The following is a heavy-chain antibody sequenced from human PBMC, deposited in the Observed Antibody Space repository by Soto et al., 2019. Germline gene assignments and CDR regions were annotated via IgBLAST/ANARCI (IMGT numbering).Heavy chain of an antibody. CDR2: ITAGNGNT. Sequence: ASVKVSCKASGYTFTSYAMHWVRQAPGQRLEWMGWITAGNGNTKYSQKFQGRVTITRDTSASTVYMELNSLTSEDTAVYYCARTAGPTPFDPWGQGTPVTVSS. J-gene: IGHJ5*02. V-gene: IGHV1-3*01. CDR1: GYTFTSYA. D-gene: IGHD6-19*01. CDR3: ARTAGPTPFDP.